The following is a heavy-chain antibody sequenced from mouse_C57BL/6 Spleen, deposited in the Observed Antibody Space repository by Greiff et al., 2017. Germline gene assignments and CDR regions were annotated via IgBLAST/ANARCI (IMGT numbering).Heavy chain of an antibody. J-gene: IGHJ2*01. D-gene: IGHD1-1*01. Sequence: QVQLQQSGAELVMPGASVKLSCKASGYTFTSYWMHWVKQRPGQGLEWIGEIDPSDSYTNYNQKFKCKSTLTVYYSSSTAYLQLSSLTSDDSAVYYCARSITTVVGLDVWGHGTTLPVSS. V-gene: IGHV1-69*01. CDR3: ARSITTVVGLDV. CDR1: GYTFTSYW. CDR2: IDPSDSYT.